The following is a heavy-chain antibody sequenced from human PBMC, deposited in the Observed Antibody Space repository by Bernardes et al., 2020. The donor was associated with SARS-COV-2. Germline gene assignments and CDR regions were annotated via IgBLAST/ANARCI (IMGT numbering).Heavy chain of an antibody. CDR2: VHHKGAS. J-gene: IGHJ6*03. D-gene: IGHD3-3*01. V-gene: IGHV4-59*01. Sequence: SETLSLTCTVSGDLITAYHWTWIRQVPGKGLEWVGNVHHKGASDAILSLKSRVSMSVDTSKNQFFLRLKSVTAADTAIYYCARVDFWSRGGYFMDVWGKGTTVTVSS. CDR3: ARVDFWSRGGYFMDV. CDR1: GDLITAYH.